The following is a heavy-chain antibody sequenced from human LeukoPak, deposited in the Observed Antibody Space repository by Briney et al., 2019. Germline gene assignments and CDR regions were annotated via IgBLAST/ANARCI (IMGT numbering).Heavy chain of an antibody. D-gene: IGHD6-19*01. V-gene: IGHV3-30*18. CDR2: ISYDGSNK. CDR1: GFTFDEFG. Sequence: AGGSLRLSCAASGFTFDEFGMNWFRQAPGKGLEWVAVISYDGSNKYYADSVKGRFTISRDNSKNTLYLQMNSLRAEDTAVYYCAKDYAEPDIAVAGTFDYWGQGTLVTVSS. J-gene: IGHJ4*02. CDR3: AKDYAEPDIAVAGTFDY.